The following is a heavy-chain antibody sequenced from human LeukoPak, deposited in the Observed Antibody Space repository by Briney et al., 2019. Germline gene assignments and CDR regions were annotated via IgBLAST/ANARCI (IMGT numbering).Heavy chain of an antibody. J-gene: IGHJ6*02. CDR2: INPNSGGT. CDR1: GYTFTGYY. Sequence: ASVKVSCKASGYTFTGYYMHWVRQAPGQGLEWMGWINPNSGGTNYAQKFQGRVTMTRDTSISTAYLQWSSLKASDTAMYYCARRCILSSSLGCYYGMDVWGQGTTVTVSS. CDR3: ARRCILSSSLGCYYGMDV. V-gene: IGHV1-2*02. D-gene: IGHD6-13*01.